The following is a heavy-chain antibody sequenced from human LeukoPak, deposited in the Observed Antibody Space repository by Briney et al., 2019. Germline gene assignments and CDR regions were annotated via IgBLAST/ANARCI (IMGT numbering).Heavy chain of an antibody. V-gene: IGHV3-23*01. J-gene: IGHJ5*01. CDR2: ISGDGAST. D-gene: IGHD3/OR15-3a*01. CDR3: AKDGRGLPDS. CDR1: GFTFAIHA. Sequence: GGPLRLSCAAPGFTFAIHAMTWVRQAPGKGLEWVSGISGDGASTHYAESVKGQFTISRDNSQNTLFLQMNSLRVEDTAIYYCAKDGRGLPDSWGQGTLVTVSS.